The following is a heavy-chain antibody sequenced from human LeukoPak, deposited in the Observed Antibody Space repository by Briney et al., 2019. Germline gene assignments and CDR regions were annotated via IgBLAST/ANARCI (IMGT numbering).Heavy chain of an antibody. Sequence: GGSLRLSCTASGFTFGDFAMNWVRQAPGKGLEWVGFVKTKVYGGTTEYAASVKGRFTISRDDSKAIAYLQMNSLKTEDTAVYYCTRDHRDDWNPGYYFDYWGQGTLVTVSS. CDR1: GFTFGDFA. J-gene: IGHJ4*02. CDR3: TRDHRDDWNPGYYFDY. V-gene: IGHV3-49*04. D-gene: IGHD1-1*01. CDR2: VKTKVYGGTT.